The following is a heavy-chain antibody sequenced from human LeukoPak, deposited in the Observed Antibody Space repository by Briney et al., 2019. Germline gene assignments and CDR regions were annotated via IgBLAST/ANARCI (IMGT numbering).Heavy chain of an antibody. V-gene: IGHV3-7*04. Sequence: GGSLRLSCAASGFICSNYWMTWVRQAPGKGLEWVANIKEDGSEIYYVDSVKGRFTISRDNAKNSLYLQMNSLRAEDTAIYYCARHWSYLDYWGQGTLVTVSS. D-gene: IGHD3-3*01. CDR3: ARHWSYLDY. CDR2: IKEDGSEI. CDR1: GFICSNYW. J-gene: IGHJ4*02.